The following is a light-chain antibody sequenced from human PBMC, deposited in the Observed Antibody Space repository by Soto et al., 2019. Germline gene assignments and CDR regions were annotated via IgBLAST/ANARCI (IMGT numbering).Light chain of an antibody. Sequence: DIVLTQSPGTLSLSPGQRATLSCRASQSVTSNSLAWYQQKPGQAPRLLIYGASSRATGIPDRFSGSGSGTDFALTINRLEPEDFAVYYCQQYGGSPYTFGQGTKLEIK. CDR2: GAS. V-gene: IGKV3-20*01. J-gene: IGKJ2*01. CDR3: QQYGGSPYT. CDR1: QSVTSNS.